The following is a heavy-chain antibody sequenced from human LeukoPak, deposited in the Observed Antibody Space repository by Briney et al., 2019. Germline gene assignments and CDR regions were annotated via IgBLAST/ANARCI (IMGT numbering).Heavy chain of an antibody. CDR3: ARGLRWRWLQSYFDY. Sequence: ASVKVSCKASGYAFTSYDINWVRQATGQGLEWMGWMNPNSGNTVYAQKFQGRVTMTRNTSISTAYMELSSLRSEDTAVYYCARGLRWRWLQSYFDYWGQGTLVTVSS. CDR2: MNPNSGNT. V-gene: IGHV1-8*01. D-gene: IGHD5-24*01. CDR1: GYAFTSYD. J-gene: IGHJ4*02.